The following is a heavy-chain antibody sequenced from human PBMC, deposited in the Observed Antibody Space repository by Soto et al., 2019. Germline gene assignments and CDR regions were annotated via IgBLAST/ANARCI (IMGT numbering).Heavy chain of an antibody. CDR1: GFTFSSYA. Sequence: EVQLLESGGGLVQPGGSLRLSCAASGFTFSSYAMNWVRQAPGKGLEWVSVISGNGGRTDYADSVKGRFTISRDNFKNPLYLQINSLRVEDTAVYYCAKDNRWLVPTYFDYWGQGTLVTVSS. V-gene: IGHV3-23*01. CDR3: AKDNRWLVPTYFDY. D-gene: IGHD6-19*01. J-gene: IGHJ4*02. CDR2: ISGNGGRT.